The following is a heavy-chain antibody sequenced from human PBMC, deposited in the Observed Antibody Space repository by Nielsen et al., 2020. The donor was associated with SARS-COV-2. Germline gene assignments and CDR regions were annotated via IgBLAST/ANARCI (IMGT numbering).Heavy chain of an antibody. CDR1: GGSISSYY. CDR2: IYYSGST. D-gene: IGHD3-16*01. Sequence: SETLSLTCIVSGGSISSYYWSWIRQPPGKGLEWIGYIYYSGSTNYNPSLKSRVTISVDTSKNQFSLKLMSVTAADTAVYYCASIRSFDYLWGIFPNWGPGTLVTVSS. V-gene: IGHV4-59*08. J-gene: IGHJ4*02. CDR3: ASIRSFDYLWGIFPN.